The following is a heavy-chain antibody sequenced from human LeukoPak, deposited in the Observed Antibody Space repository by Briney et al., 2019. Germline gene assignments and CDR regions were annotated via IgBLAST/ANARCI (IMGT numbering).Heavy chain of an antibody. CDR3: ARGGYSYTSRNNDGFDI. Sequence: PGGSLRLSCAGSGFTFSSYGMTWVRQAPGKGLEWVSTFSGSGDGTFYADSVKGWFTITRDDSKDTLYLQMNSLTAEDTAVYYCARGGYSYTSRNNDGFDIWGQGTMVTVSS. J-gene: IGHJ3*02. CDR1: GFTFSSYG. D-gene: IGHD6-13*01. V-gene: IGHV3-23*01. CDR2: FSGSGDGT.